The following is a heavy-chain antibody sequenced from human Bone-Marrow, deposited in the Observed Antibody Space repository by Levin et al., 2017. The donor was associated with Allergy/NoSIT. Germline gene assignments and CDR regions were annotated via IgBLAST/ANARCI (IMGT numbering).Heavy chain of an antibody. V-gene: IGHV3-23*01. CDR1: GFTFSSYA. Sequence: PGGSLRLSCAASGFTFSSYAMSWVRQAPGKGLEWVSAISGSGGSTYYADSVKGRFTISRDNSKNTLYLQMNSLRAEDTAVYYCAKVLVSVAGSRSLSGFDYWGQGTLVTVSS. J-gene: IGHJ4*02. D-gene: IGHD6-19*01. CDR2: ISGSGGST. CDR3: AKVLVSVAGSRSLSGFDY.